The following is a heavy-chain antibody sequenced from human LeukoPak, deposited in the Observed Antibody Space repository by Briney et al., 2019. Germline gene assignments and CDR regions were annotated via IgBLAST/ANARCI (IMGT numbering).Heavy chain of an antibody. CDR2: IYYSEST. D-gene: IGHD4/OR15-4a*01. J-gene: IGHJ4*02. V-gene: IGHV4-30-4*01. CDR3: ARELTYADY. Sequence: SGTLSLTCGVSGGSISGTNWWSWVRQPPGQGLEWIGYIYYSESTYYNPSLKSRVTMSVDTSKNQFSLKLSSVTAADTAVYYCARELTYADYWGQGTLVTVSS. CDR1: GGSISGTNW.